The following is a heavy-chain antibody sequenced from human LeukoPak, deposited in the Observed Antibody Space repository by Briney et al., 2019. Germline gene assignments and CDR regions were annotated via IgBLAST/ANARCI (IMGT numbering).Heavy chain of an antibody. CDR2: ISWNSGRI. D-gene: IGHD3-16*01. CDR1: GFTFDDYA. V-gene: IGHV3-9*01. Sequence: PGGSLRLSCAASGFTFDDYAMHWVRQAPWKGLEWVSGISWNSGRIGYADSVKGRFTISRDNAKNSLYLQMNSLRVEDTALYYCAKDFYRLGEFDAFDNWGQGTMVTVSS. J-gene: IGHJ3*02. CDR3: AKDFYRLGEFDAFDN.